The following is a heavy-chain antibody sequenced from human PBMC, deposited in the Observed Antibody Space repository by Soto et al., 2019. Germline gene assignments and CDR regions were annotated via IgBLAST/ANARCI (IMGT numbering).Heavy chain of an antibody. CDR2: FDPEDGET. CDR1: GYILTELS. J-gene: IGHJ6*02. D-gene: IGHD2-2*01. CDR3: VTARYCISTSCTAHYYDYGLAV. V-gene: IGHV1-24*01. Sequence: QVQLVQSGAAVKKPGASVKVSCKVSGYILTELSVHWVRQAPGKGLEWMGGFDPEDGETIYAQKFQGRVTMTEDTPTATAYMELGPLRSEDTAVYYWVTARYCISTSCTAHYYDYGLAVWGQGTTVTVSS.